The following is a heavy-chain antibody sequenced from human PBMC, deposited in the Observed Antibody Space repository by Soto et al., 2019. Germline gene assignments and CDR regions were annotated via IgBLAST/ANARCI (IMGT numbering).Heavy chain of an antibody. CDR1: GGSISSYY. Sequence: QVQLQESGPGLVKPSETLSLTCTVSGGSISSYYWSWIRQPAGKGLEWIGRIYTSGSTNYNTYLKSRVTMSLDTSKNQFSRKLSSVTAADTAVYYCVRNMSGSYSEGHFDCWGQGTLVTVSS. J-gene: IGHJ4*02. CDR3: VRNMSGSYSEGHFDC. CDR2: IYTSGST. V-gene: IGHV4-4*07. D-gene: IGHD1-26*01.